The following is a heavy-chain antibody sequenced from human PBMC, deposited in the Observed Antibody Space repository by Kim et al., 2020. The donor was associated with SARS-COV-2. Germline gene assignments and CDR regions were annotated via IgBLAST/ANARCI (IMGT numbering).Heavy chain of an antibody. D-gene: IGHD2-21*02. CDR3: ARDFTADYFDY. CDR2: K. Sequence: KDYAGSVKSRFIISQDNSKHTLYLQMNSLKAEDTAVYYCARDFTADYFDYWGQGTLVTVSS. V-gene: IGHV3-33*01. J-gene: IGHJ4*02.